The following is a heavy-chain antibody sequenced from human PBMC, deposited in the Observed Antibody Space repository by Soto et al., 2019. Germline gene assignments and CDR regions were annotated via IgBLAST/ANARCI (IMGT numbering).Heavy chain of an antibody. CDR2: ISHDGSNK. CDR3: ARGLRYFDWLLPVDY. D-gene: IGHD3-9*01. V-gene: IGHV3-30-3*01. Sequence: GGSLRLSCAASGFTFSSYAMHWVRQAPGKGLEWVAVISHDGSNKYYADSVKGRFTISRDNSKNTLYLQMNSLRAEDTAVYYCARGLRYFDWLLPVDYWGQGTLVTVSS. CDR1: GFTFSSYA. J-gene: IGHJ4*02.